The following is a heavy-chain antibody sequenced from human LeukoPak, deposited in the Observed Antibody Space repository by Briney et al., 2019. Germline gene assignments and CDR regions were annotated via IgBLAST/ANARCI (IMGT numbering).Heavy chain of an antibody. D-gene: IGHD3-10*01. CDR2: ISSRSTYI. Sequence: GGSLRLSCAASGFTFSSYSMNWVRQAPGKGLEWVSSISSRSTYIYYADSLKGRFTISRDNAKNSLYLQMNSLRDEDTAVYYCAARDSYGSGSYPIDYWGQGTLVTVSS. V-gene: IGHV3-21*01. CDR3: AARDSYGSGSYPIDY. CDR1: GFTFSSYS. J-gene: IGHJ4*02.